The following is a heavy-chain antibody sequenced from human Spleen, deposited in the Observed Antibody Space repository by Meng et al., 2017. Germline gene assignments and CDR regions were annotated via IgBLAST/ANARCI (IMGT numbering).Heavy chain of an antibody. Sequence: SETLSLTCTVSGGSISSRGYYWGWIRQPPGKGLEWIGSMYESGSTYYNPSLKSRVTISVDTSKNQFSLKLSSVTAADTAVYYCARGGGLYGGKLYYFDYWGQGTLVTVSS. D-gene: IGHD4-23*01. CDR3: ARGGGLYGGKLYYFDY. V-gene: IGHV4-39*07. CDR2: MYESGST. J-gene: IGHJ4*02. CDR1: GGSISSRGYY.